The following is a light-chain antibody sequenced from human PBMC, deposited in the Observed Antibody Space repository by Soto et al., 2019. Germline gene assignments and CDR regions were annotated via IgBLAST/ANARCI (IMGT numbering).Light chain of an antibody. CDR3: QQRGNWPLT. J-gene: IGKJ5*01. CDR2: DAS. Sequence: EIVMTQSPATLSVSPVERATLSCRASQSVSSYLAWYQHKPGQAPRLLIFDASDRAPGIPARFSGSGSGTDFTLTISSLEPEDFAVYYCQQRGNWPLTFGHGTRLEIK. CDR1: QSVSSY. V-gene: IGKV3-11*01.